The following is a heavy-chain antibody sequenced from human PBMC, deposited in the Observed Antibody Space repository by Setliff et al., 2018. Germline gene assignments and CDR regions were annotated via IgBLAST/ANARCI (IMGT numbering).Heavy chain of an antibody. D-gene: IGHD2-15*01. V-gene: IGHV3-66*02. CDR2: IYSGGST. CDR1: GFTVSSNY. Sequence: HPGGSLRLSCAASGFTVSSNYMSWVRQAPGKGLEWVSVIYSGGSTYYADSVKGRFTISRDNSKNTLYLQMNSLRPEDTAVYYCARTCSGSGCYAGLESWGQGTPVTVSS. J-gene: IGHJ4*02. CDR3: ARTCSGSGCYAGLES.